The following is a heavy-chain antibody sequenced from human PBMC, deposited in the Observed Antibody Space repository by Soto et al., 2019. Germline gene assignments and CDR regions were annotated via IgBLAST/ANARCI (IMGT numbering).Heavy chain of an antibody. CDR1: GFAVSSKY. Sequence: VQLVESGGGLIQPGGSLRLSCAASGFAVSSKYMTWVRQAPGKGLEWVAIISDDGTKKYYADSVKGRFTISRDNCKNTLYLQLNSLRTEDTAVYFCAPHDFDYWGQGTLVTVSS. J-gene: IGHJ4*02. CDR2: ISDDGTKK. CDR3: APHDFDY. V-gene: IGHV3-30*03.